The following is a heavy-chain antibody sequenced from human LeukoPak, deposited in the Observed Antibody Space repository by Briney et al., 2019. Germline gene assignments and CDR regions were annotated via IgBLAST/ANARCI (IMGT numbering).Heavy chain of an antibody. V-gene: IGHV3-48*03. D-gene: IGHD4-17*01. CDR1: VFIFSSYV. CDR2: ISSSGSTI. CDR3: APPPVGIDG. Sequence: GGSLRLSRAASVFIFSSYVVNSVRQARGTEREGVSYISSSGSTIYYAVSVKGRFTIPRDNAKSSLDLQMNSLRAENTAVYLCAPPPVGIDGWGRGTSVTVS. J-gene: IGHJ6*04.